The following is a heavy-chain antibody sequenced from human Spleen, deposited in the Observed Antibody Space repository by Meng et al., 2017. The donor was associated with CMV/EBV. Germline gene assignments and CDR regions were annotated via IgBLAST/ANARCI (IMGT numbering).Heavy chain of an antibody. Sequence: GGSLRLSCAASGFTFSSYGMHWVRQSPGRGLEWVAFIRYGGTAKYYADSVRGRFTISRDNAKNSLFLQMNSLRAEDTAVYYCARARRYSGSWSLFDYWGQGALVTVSS. V-gene: IGHV3-30*02. J-gene: IGHJ4*02. CDR3: ARARRYSGSWSLFDY. CDR1: GFTFSSYG. CDR2: IRYGGTAK. D-gene: IGHD1-26*01.